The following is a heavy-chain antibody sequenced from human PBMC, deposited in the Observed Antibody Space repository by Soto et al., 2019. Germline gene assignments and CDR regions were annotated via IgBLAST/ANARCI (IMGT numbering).Heavy chain of an antibody. CDR1: GGSISSYY. J-gene: IGHJ3*02. V-gene: IGHV4-59*08. CDR2: IYYSGST. D-gene: IGHD3-10*01. Sequence: QVQLQESGPGLVKPSETLSLTCTVSGGSISSYYWSWIRQPPGKGLEWIGYIYYSGSTNYNPSLTIEVTIPVDTSNNQLALKLSSVTDAHTAVYYCASTMVRRGKDAFDIWGQGTMFTGSS. CDR3: ASTMVRRGKDAFDI.